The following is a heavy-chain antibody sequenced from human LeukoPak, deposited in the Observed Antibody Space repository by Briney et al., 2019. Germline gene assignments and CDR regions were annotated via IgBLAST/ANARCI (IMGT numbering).Heavy chain of an antibody. J-gene: IGHJ3*02. D-gene: IGHD2-21*02. V-gene: IGHV4-39*01. CDR3: ARHSPAYCGGDCHDAFDI. CDR2: IYYSGST. Sequence: SETLSLTCTVSGGSISSSSYYWGWIRQPPGKVLEWIGSIYYSGSTYYNPSLKSRVTISVDTSKNQFSLRLSSVTAADTAVYYCARHSPAYCGGDCHDAFDIWGQGTMVTVSS. CDR1: GGSISSSSYY.